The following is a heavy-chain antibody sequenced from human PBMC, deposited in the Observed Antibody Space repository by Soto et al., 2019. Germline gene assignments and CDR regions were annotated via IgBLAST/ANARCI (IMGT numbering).Heavy chain of an antibody. D-gene: IGHD4-17*01. CDR1: GFTFDDYA. J-gene: IGHJ4*02. CDR2: ISWNSGSI. Sequence: GGSLRLSCAASGFTFDDYAMRWVRQAPGKGLEWVSGISWNSGSIGYADSVKGRFTISRDNAKNSLYLQMNSLRAEDTALYYCAKGDYGDFPTDYWGQGTLVTVSS. V-gene: IGHV3-9*01. CDR3: AKGDYGDFPTDY.